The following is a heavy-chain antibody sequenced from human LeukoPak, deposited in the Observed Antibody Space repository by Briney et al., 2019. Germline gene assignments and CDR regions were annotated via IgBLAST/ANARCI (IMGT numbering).Heavy chain of an antibody. D-gene: IGHD6-13*01. J-gene: IGHJ5*02. CDR2: IIPIFGTA. CDR1: GGTFSSYA. Sequence: GASVKVSCKAFGGTFSSYAISWVRQAPGQGLEWMGRIIPIFGTANYAQKFQGRVTITTDESTSTAYMELSSLRSEDTAVYYCARDPNHIAANWFDPWGQGTLVTVSS. CDR3: ARDPNHIAANWFDP. V-gene: IGHV1-69*05.